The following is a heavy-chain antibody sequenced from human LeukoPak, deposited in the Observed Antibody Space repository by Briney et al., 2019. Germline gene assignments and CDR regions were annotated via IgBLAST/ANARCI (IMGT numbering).Heavy chain of an antibody. CDR2: IYPGDSDT. D-gene: IGHD6-6*01. J-gene: IGHJ4*02. CDR1: GSSFTSYW. Sequence: GASLQISCKGTGSSFTSYWIGWVRQLPGKGLEWMGIIYPGDSDTRYSPSFQGQVTISADKSISTAYLQWSSLKASDTAMYYCARLSSSSGCMDYWGQGTLVTVSS. V-gene: IGHV5-51*01. CDR3: ARLSSSSGCMDY.